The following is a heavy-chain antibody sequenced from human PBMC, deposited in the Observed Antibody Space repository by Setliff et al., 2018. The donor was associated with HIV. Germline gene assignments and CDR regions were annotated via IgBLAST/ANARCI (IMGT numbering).Heavy chain of an antibody. Sequence: PGGSLRLSCVTSGFTFDTFHMHWVRQAPGKGLEWVSGISWNSDSIAYADSVRGRFTISRDSAKNSVYLQMNSLRAEDTAVYYCVRDYMWAFDYWGQGTLVTVSS. CDR3: VRDYMWAFDY. V-gene: IGHV3-9*01. D-gene: IGHD1-26*01. J-gene: IGHJ4*02. CDR1: GFTFDTFH. CDR2: ISWNSDSI.